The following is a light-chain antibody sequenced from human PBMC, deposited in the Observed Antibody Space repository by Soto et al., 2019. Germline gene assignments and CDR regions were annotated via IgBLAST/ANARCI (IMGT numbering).Light chain of an antibody. CDR2: EVS. CDR3: TSYASSNSLYV. CDR1: SSDLGGYNY. J-gene: IGLJ1*01. Sequence: QSALTQPASVSGSPGKSITLSCTGTSSDLGGYNYVSWYQQHPDKAPKLMIYEVSNRPSGVPNRFSGSKSGNTASLTISGLQAEDEAEYYCTSYASSNSLYVFGTGTKLTVL. V-gene: IGLV2-14*01.